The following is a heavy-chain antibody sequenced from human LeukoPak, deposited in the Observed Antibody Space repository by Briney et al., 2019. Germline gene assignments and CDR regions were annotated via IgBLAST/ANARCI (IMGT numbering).Heavy chain of an antibody. CDR2: IYYSGST. J-gene: IGHJ4*02. V-gene: IGHV4-59*11. CDR1: GGSISSRY. CDR3: ARGWTYVDY. D-gene: IGHD3/OR15-3a*01. Sequence: SETLSLTCTVSGGSISSRYWSWIRQSPGKGLEWIGYIYYSGSTNYNPSLKSRVTISVDTSKNHFSLKLSSMTAADTAVYYCARGWTYVDYWGQGTLVTVSS.